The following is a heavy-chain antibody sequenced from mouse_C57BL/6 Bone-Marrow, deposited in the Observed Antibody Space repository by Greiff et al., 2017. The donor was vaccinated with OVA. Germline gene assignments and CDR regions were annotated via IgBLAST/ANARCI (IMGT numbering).Heavy chain of an antibody. CDR2: IRSKRSNYAT. CDR3: VRESLHLFAY. Sequence: EVKLMESGGGLVQPKGSLKLSCAASGFTFNTYAMHWVRQAPGKGLEWVARIRSKRSNYATSYADSVKDRFTISRDDSQSMLYRQMNNLKTEDTAMYYCVRESLHLFAYWGQGTLVTVSA. J-gene: IGHJ3*01. CDR1: GFTFNTYA. D-gene: IGHD6-1*01. V-gene: IGHV10-3*01.